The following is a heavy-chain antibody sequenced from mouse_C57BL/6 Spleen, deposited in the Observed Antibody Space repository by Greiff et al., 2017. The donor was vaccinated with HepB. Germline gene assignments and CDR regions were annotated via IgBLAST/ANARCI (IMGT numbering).Heavy chain of an antibody. CDR1: GFTFSSYT. CDR2: ISGGGGNT. D-gene: IGHD1-1*02. J-gene: IGHJ4*01. CDR3: ARHEGGSLYYALVY. Sequence: EVQLVESGGGLVKPGGSLKLSCAASGFTFSSYTMSWVRQTPEKRLEWVATISGGGGNTDYPDSVKGRFTISRDNAKNTLYLQMSSLRSEDTALYYCARHEGGSLYYALVYWGQGTSVTVSS. V-gene: IGHV5-9*01.